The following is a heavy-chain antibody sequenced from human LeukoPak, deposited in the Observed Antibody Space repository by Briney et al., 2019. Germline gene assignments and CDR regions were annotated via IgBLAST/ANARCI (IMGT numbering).Heavy chain of an antibody. CDR3: ARGHYDFSTLDY. CDR1: GGTFISYA. J-gene: IGHJ4*02. CDR2: IIPIFGTA. D-gene: IGHD3-3*01. V-gene: IGHV1-69*13. Sequence: SVKVSCKASGGTFISYAISWVRQAPGQGGEWMGGIIPIFGTASYAQKFQGRVTITAEESRRTAYMEVSRLRSEDTAVYYCARGHYDFSTLDYWGQGTLVTVSS.